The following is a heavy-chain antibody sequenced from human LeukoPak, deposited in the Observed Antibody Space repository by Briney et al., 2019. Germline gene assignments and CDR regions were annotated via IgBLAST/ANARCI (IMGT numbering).Heavy chain of an antibody. CDR1: GGSISSYY. D-gene: IGHD3-22*01. V-gene: IGHV4-4*07. CDR3: ARDLRDSSGYSLTWFDP. J-gene: IGHJ5*02. Sequence: SETLSLTCTVSGGSISSYYWSWIRQPAGKGLEWIGRIYTSGSTNYNPSLKSRVTMSVDTSKSQFSLKLSSVTAADTAVYYCARDLRDSSGYSLTWFDPWGQGTLVTVSS. CDR2: IYTSGST.